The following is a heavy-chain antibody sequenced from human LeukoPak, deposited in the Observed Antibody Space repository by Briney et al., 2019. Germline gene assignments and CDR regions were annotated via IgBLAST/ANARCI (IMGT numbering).Heavy chain of an antibody. Sequence: GGSLRLSCAASGFTLSSYAMSWVRQAPGKGLEGGAGISGRGGSTYYADSVKGRFTISRDNSKNTVYLQMNSLRAEDTAVYYCAKVRARTTVTCLEYWGQGTLVTVSS. J-gene: IGHJ4*02. V-gene: IGHV3-23*01. D-gene: IGHD4-17*01. CDR1: GFTLSSYA. CDR2: ISGRGGST. CDR3: AKVRARTTVTCLEY.